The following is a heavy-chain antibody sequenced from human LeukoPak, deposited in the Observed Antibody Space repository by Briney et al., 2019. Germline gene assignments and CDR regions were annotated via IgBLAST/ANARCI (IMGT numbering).Heavy chain of an antibody. V-gene: IGHV3-21*01. Sequence: GGSLRLSCAASGFTFSSYTMNWVRQAPGKGLEWVSSITSSSSYIYYADSVKGRFTISRDNAKKSVYLQMNSLRAEDTAVYYCARGSTYSSGWYTGFDYWGQGTLVTVSS. CDR1: GFTFSSYT. CDR3: ARGSTYSSGWYTGFDY. J-gene: IGHJ4*02. CDR2: ITSSSSYI. D-gene: IGHD6-19*01.